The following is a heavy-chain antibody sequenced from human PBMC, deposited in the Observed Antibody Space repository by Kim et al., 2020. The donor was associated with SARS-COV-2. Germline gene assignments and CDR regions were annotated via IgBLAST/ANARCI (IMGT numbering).Heavy chain of an antibody. Sequence: SETLSLTCTVSGYSISSGYYWGWIRQPPGKGLEWIGSIYHSGSTYYNPSLKSRVTISVDTSKNQFSLKLSSVTAADTAVYYCARDGFWSGYHDSWGQGTLVTVSS. CDR3: ARDGFWSGYHDS. CDR2: IYHSGST. D-gene: IGHD3-3*01. J-gene: IGHJ4*02. V-gene: IGHV4-38-2*02. CDR1: GYSISSGYY.